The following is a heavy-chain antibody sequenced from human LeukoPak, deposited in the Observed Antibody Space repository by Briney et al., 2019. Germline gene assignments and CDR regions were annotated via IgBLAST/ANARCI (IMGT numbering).Heavy chain of an antibody. V-gene: IGHV3-53*01. J-gene: IGHJ4*02. CDR2: IHSGDKT. CDR3: AGWYSSSWLFDY. D-gene: IGHD6-13*01. CDR1: GFTVSGNY. Sequence: GGSLRLSCAASGFTVSGNYMSWVRQAPGKGLEWVSLIHSGDKTYYADSVKGRFTISRDNSKNTLYLQMNILRAEDTAVYYCAGWYSSSWLFDYWGQGTLVTVSS.